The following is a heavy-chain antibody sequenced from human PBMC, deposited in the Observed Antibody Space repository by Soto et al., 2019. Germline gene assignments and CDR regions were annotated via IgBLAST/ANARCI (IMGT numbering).Heavy chain of an antibody. CDR3: AKDPQLGPSQVVIGVGYFDL. D-gene: IGHD2-21*01. V-gene: IGHV3-30*18. CDR1: GFTFSSYG. CDR2: ISYDGSNK. J-gene: IGHJ2*01. Sequence: QVQLVESGGGVVQPGRSLRLSCAASGFTFSSYGMHWVRQAPGKGLEGVAVISYDGSNKYYADSVKGRFTISRDNSKNTLYLQMNSLRAEDTAVYYCAKDPQLGPSQVVIGVGYFDLWGRGTLVTVSS.